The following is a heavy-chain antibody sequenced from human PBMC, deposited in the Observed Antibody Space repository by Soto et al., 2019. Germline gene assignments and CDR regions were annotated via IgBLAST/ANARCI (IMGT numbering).Heavy chain of an antibody. V-gene: IGHV3-11*01. CDR1: GFIFSDHY. CDR2: ISSGGSGI. CDR3: ARVKECISTKCYARDAFDF. D-gene: IGHD2-2*01. J-gene: IGHJ3*01. Sequence: QVQLVESGGGLVKPGGSLRLSCAASGFIFSDHYMSWIRQTPGEGLEWVSYISSGGSGIHYADSVKGRFTISRDNAKNSLYLQMNSLRAEDTAVYYCARVKECISTKCYARDAFDFWGQGTVVTVSS.